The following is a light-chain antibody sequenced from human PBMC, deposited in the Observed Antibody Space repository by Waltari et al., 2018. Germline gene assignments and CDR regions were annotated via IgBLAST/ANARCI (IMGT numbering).Light chain of an antibody. Sequence: EIVVTQSPVTLSASPGERATLSCRASQGLGRNLAWYQQRPGQAPSLLIYDASTRATGVPARFSGSGSQTEFTLTISSLQSEDFAVYYCQQYGNWPLYTFGQGTKLEIK. CDR3: QQYGNWPLYT. CDR1: QGLGRN. V-gene: IGKV3-15*01. CDR2: DAS. J-gene: IGKJ2*01.